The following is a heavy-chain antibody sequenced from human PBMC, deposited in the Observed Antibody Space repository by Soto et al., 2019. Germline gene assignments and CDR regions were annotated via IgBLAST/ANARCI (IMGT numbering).Heavy chain of an antibody. J-gene: IGHJ4*02. Sequence: GGSLRLSCAASGFTFSNYAMNWVRQAPGKGLEWVASIRGSAGTPYYADSVRGRFTISRDNSKNTLSLQMNSLRVEDTAVYYCAKDRDYFDYWGQGALVTVSS. CDR2: IRGSAGTP. CDR3: AKDRDYFDY. V-gene: IGHV3-23*01. CDR1: GFTFSNYA.